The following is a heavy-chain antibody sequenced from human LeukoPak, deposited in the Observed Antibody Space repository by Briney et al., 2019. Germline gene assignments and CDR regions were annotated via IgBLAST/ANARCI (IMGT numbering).Heavy chain of an antibody. CDR3: ARDMGIGYSYGLYY. Sequence: SETPSLTCAVSGGSISSGGYSWSWIRQPPGKGLEWIGYIYHSGSTYYNPSLKSRVTISVDRSKNQFSLKLSSVTAADTAVYYCARDMGIGYSYGLYYWGQGTLVTVSS. V-gene: IGHV4-30-2*01. CDR1: GGSISSGGYS. D-gene: IGHD5-18*01. CDR2: IYHSGST. J-gene: IGHJ4*02.